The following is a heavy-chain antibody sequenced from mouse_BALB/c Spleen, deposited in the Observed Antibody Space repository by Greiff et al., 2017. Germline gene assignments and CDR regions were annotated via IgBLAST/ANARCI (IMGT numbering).Heavy chain of an antibody. CDR2: INPSNGGT. D-gene: IGHD1-1*01. Sequence: VKLMESGAELVKPGASVKLSCKASGYTFTSYYMYWVKQRPGQGLEWIGEINPSNGGTNFNEKFKSKATLTVDKSSSTAYMQLSSLTSEDSAVYYCTRGLLRAWFAYWGQGTLVTVSA. CDR1: GYTFTSYY. CDR3: TRGLLRAWFAY. J-gene: IGHJ3*01. V-gene: IGHV1S81*02.